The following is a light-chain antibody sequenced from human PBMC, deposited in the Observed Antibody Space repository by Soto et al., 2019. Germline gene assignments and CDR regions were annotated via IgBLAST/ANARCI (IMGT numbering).Light chain of an antibody. CDR3: QQYNSYSPWT. J-gene: IGKJ1*01. Sequence: DIQMTQSPSTLSAAVGDRVTITCRASERISSWLAWYQQKPGKAPKLLIDKASRLESGAPSRFRGRGSGTEFTLTISCLQPDDPATYCFQQYNSYSPWTFGQGTQVEIK. CDR2: KAS. V-gene: IGKV1-5*03. CDR1: ERISSW.